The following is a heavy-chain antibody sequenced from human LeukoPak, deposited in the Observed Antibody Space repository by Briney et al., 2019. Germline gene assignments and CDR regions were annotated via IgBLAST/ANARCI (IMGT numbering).Heavy chain of an antibody. Sequence: GGSLRLSCAASGFTFDDYAMHWVRQAPGKGLEWVSGISWNSGSIGYADSVKGRFTISRDNAKNSLYLQMNSLRAEDTAVYYCARTCSGGSCYPATFDYWGQGTLVTVSS. D-gene: IGHD2-15*01. V-gene: IGHV3-9*01. CDR2: ISWNSGSI. CDR3: ARTCSGGSCYPATFDY. CDR1: GFTFDDYA. J-gene: IGHJ4*02.